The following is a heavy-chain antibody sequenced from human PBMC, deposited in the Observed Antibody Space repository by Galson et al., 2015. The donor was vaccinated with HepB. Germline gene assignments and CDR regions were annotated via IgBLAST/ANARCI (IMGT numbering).Heavy chain of an antibody. Sequence: SLRLSCAASGFTFSSYAMHWVRQAPGKGLEWVAVISYDGSNKYYADSVKGRFTISRDNSKNTLYLQMNSLRAEDTAVYYCARDRRVVDPLFGFDPWGQGTLVTVSS. V-gene: IGHV3-30*04. D-gene: IGHD2-15*01. CDR2: ISYDGSNK. J-gene: IGHJ5*02. CDR3: ARDRRVVDPLFGFDP. CDR1: GFTFSSYA.